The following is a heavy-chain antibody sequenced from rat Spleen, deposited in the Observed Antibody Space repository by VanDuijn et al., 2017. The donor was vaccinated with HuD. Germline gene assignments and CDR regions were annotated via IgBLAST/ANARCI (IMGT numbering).Heavy chain of an antibody. D-gene: IGHD1-6*01. Sequence: EVQLVETGGGLVQPGKSLKLSCVASGFTFSRYWMYWVRQAPGKGLEWVSSVSSDGVNTYYPDSVKGRFTISRDNAENIVYLQMNSLKYEDTATYYCARGGVYYGLLDYWGQGVMVTVSS. CDR1: GFTFSRYW. CDR2: VSSDGVNT. CDR3: ARGGVYYGLLDY. V-gene: IGHV5-58*01. J-gene: IGHJ2*01.